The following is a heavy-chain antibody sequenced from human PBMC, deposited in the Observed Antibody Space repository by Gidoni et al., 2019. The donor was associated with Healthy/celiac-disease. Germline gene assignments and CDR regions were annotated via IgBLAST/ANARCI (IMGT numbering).Heavy chain of an antibody. J-gene: IGHJ6*02. D-gene: IGHD3-10*01. CDR1: GFTFDDYA. CDR3: AKDIGAYYYGSGSPTQEYGMDV. CDR2: ISWNSGSI. Sequence: EVQLVESGGGLVQPGRSLRLSCAASGFTFDDYALHWVRQAPGKGREWVSGISWNSGSIGYADSVKGRFTISRDNAKNSLYLQMNSLRAEDTALYYCAKDIGAYYYGSGSPTQEYGMDVWGQGTTVTVSS. V-gene: IGHV3-9*01.